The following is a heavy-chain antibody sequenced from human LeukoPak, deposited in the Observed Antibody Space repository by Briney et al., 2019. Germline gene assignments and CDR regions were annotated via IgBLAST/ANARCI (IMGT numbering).Heavy chain of an antibody. CDR1: GLTFSNYW. V-gene: IGHV3-7*01. D-gene: IGHD6-19*01. CDR2: IKQDGSEQ. J-gene: IGHJ4*02. Sequence: PGGSLRLSGAASGLTFSNYWMSWVRQTPGRGLEWVANIKQDGSEQYYVDSMEGRFTVSRDNAKNSLSLQMNSLRADDTAVNYCARNSGWSVDYWGQGALVTVS. CDR3: ARNSGWSVDY.